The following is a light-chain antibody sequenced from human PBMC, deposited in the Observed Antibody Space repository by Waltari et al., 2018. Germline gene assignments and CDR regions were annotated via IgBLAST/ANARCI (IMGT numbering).Light chain of an antibody. J-gene: IGKJ1*01. V-gene: IGKV1-39*01. Sequence: DIEMTQPPSSLSASVGDRATITGRASQSISNYLNWDKQRPGKAPNLLIHTASNLQSGVPSRFSGSGSGTDFTLTISSLQPEDFATYYCQQSYNTPRTFGQGTKVEVK. CDR1: QSISNY. CDR2: TAS. CDR3: QQSYNTPRT.